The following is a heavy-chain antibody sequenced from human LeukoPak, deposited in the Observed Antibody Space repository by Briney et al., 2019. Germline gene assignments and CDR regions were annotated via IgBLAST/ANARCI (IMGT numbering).Heavy chain of an antibody. CDR1: GFXFNNAW. V-gene: IGHV3-15*01. Sequence: GGSLRLSCGASGFXFNNAWISWVRQAPGKGLEWVGRVKSKTDGGTTDYAAPVKGRFAISRDDSKTTLYLQMNSLKTDDTAVYYCTSGLYWGQGTLVTVSS. J-gene: IGHJ4*02. CDR3: TSGLY. CDR2: VKSKTDGGTT.